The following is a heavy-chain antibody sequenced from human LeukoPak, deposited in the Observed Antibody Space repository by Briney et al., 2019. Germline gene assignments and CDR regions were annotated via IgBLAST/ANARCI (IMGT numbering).Heavy chain of an antibody. CDR3: ARESREAWYFDL. V-gene: IGHV3-30-3*01. J-gene: IGHJ2*01. CDR2: ISYDGSNK. CDR1: GFTFSSYA. Sequence: GGSLRLSCAASGFTFSSYAMHWVRQAPGKGLEWVAVISYDGSNKYYADSVKGRFTISRDNSKNTLYLQMNSLRAEDTAVYYCARESREAWYFDLWGRGTLVTVSS.